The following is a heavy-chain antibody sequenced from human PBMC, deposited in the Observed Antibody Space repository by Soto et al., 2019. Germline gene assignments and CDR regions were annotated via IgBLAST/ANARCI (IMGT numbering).Heavy chain of an antibody. Sequence: SETLSLTCTVFGGSISSGGYYWSWIRQHPGKGLEWIGYIYYSGSTYYNPSLKSRVTISVDTSKNQFSLKLSSVTAADTAVYYCARTVVYSSSWYYFDYWGQGTLVTVSS. CDR1: GGSISSGGYY. J-gene: IGHJ4*02. CDR3: ARTVVYSSSWYYFDY. V-gene: IGHV4-31*03. CDR2: IYYSGST. D-gene: IGHD6-13*01.